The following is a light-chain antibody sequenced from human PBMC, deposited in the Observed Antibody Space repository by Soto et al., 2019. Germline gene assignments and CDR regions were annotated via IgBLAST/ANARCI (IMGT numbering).Light chain of an antibody. Sequence: DIVMTQTPLSSPVTLGQPASISCRSSQSLLHSDGNTYLSWLQQRPGQPPRLLIYKVFNRFSGVPDRFSGSGAGTDFTMKISRGEAEDVGIYYCMPAKQFPITCGPGTKVDIK. CDR1: QSLLHSDGNTY. V-gene: IGKV2-24*01. CDR3: MPAKQFPIT. CDR2: KVF. J-gene: IGKJ3*01.